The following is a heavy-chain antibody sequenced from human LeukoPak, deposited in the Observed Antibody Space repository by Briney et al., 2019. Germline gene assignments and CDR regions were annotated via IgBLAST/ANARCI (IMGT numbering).Heavy chain of an antibody. J-gene: IGHJ3*02. Sequence: PSETLSLTCTVSGYSISSDYYWGWIRQPPGKGLEWIGSIHHSGSTYYNPSLKSRVTISVDTSKNQFSLKLSSVTAADTAVYYCARHGGEYSYGLNDAFDIWGQGTMVTVSS. D-gene: IGHD5-18*01. CDR2: IHHSGST. V-gene: IGHV4-38-2*02. CDR1: GYSISSDYY. CDR3: ARHGGEYSYGLNDAFDI.